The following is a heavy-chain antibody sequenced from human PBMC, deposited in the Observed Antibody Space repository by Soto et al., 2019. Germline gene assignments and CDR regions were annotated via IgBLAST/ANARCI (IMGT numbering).Heavy chain of an antibody. CDR3: ARDGYDGSGSPYPAY. CDR2: IYYLGST. CDR1: GGSMSEYF. V-gene: IGHV4-59*01. D-gene: IGHD3-10*01. J-gene: IGHJ4*02. Sequence: SETLSLTCSVSGGSMSEYFWGWIRQSPGKGLEWIGYIYYLGSTDYNPSLKSRVTISVDTSKRQFSLRLTSVTAADTAVYYCARDGYDGSGSPYPAYWGPGTQVTVSS.